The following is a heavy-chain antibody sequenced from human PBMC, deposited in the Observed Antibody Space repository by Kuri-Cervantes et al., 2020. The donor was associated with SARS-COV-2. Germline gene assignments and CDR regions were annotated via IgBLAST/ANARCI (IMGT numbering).Heavy chain of an antibody. CDR3: ARDRPNVNYYYYYGMDV. CDR2: IIPIFGTA. V-gene: IGHV1-69*13. CDR1: GGTFSSYA. J-gene: IGHJ6*02. Sequence: SVKVSCKASGGTFSSYAISWVRQAPGQGLEWMGGIIPIFGTANYAQKFQGRVTITADESTSTAYMELSSLRSEDTAVYYCARDRPNVNYYYYYGMDVWGQGTTVTVSS.